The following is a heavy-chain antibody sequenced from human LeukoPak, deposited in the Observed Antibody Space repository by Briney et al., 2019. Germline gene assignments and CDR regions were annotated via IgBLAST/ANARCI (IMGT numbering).Heavy chain of an antibody. Sequence: PSETLSLTCAVYGGSFSGYYWSWIRQPPGKGLEGIGEINHSGSTNYNPSLKSRVTISVDTSKNQFSLKLSSVTAADTAVYYCARGYSNWDYWGQGTLVTVSS. CDR3: ARGYSNWDY. J-gene: IGHJ4*02. D-gene: IGHD4-11*01. V-gene: IGHV4-34*01. CDR2: INHSGST. CDR1: GGSFSGYY.